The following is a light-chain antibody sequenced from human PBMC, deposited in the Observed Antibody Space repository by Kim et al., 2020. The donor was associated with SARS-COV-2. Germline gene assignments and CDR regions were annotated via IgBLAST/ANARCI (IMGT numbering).Light chain of an antibody. J-gene: IGLJ2*01. V-gene: IGLV2-14*04. CDR1: GSDVGGYNH. Sequence: GQVTTLSCTGSGSDVGGYNHVSWHQQYPGTAPKIMIYDVTKRPSGVSNRFSGSKSGNTASLTISGLQAEDEADYYCSSYTSTNTLVFGGGTQLTVL. CDR3: SSYTSTNTLV. CDR2: DVT.